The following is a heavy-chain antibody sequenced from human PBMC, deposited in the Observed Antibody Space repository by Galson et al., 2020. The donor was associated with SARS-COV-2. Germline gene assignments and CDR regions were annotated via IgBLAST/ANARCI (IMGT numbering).Heavy chain of an antibody. Sequence: GESLKISCETSGFTFSNFAMTWVRQAPGKGLEWVSALSSSGSSTSYADSVKGRFTISRDNSKDTLYLQMNSLRADDTALYYCAKGDNDCWGGYPSLVGGFDPWCQGTLVTVSS. CDR2: LSSSGSST. CDR1: GFTFSNFA. D-gene: IGHD3-3*01. J-gene: IGHJ5*02. CDR3: AKGDNDCWGGYPSLVGGFDP. V-gene: IGHV3-23*01.